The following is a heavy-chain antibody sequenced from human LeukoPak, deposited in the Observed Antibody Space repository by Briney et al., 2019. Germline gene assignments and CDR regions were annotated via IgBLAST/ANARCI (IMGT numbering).Heavy chain of an antibody. J-gene: IGHJ4*02. CDR3: ARDNYGDYFLDC. CDR1: GLRFRNYG. V-gene: IGHV3-30*19. D-gene: IGHD4-17*01. CDR2: ISHDGRDK. Sequence: GRSLSPSCVVSGLRFRNYGMHWVRQAPGKGLEWVAAISHDGRDKYSADSVKGRFTISRDNSKNTLYLQMNSLRAEDTAVYFCARDNYGDYFLDCWGQGTLVTVSS.